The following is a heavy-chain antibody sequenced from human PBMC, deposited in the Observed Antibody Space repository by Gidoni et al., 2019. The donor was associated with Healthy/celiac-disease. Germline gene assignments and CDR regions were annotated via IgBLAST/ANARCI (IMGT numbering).Heavy chain of an antibody. CDR1: GRSFSGYY. CDR2: IKHSGST. D-gene: IGHD3-3*01. CDR3: ARGPTIFGVVSHYYYYGMDV. J-gene: IGHJ6*02. Sequence: QVQPQQWGAGRLKRSETLSLTCAVYGRSFSGYYCSWIRQPPGKGLAWIGEIKHSGSTNYNPSLKRRVTISVDTSKNQFSLKLSSVTAADTAVYYCARGPTIFGVVSHYYYYGMDVWGQGTTVTVSS. V-gene: IGHV4-34*01.